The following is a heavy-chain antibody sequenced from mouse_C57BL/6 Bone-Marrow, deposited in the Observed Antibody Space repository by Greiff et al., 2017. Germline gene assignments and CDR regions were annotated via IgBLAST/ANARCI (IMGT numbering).Heavy chain of an antibody. CDR1: GYTFTSYG. V-gene: IGHV1-81*01. CDR3: ARSDYYDYDWFAY. J-gene: IGHJ3*01. CDR2: IYPRSGNT. Sequence: VQLQQSGAELARPGASVKLSCKASGYTFTSYGISWVKQRTGQGLEWIGEIYPRSGNTYYNEKFKGKATLTADKSSSTAYMELRSLTSEDAAVYYCARSDYYDYDWFAYWGQGTLVTVSA. D-gene: IGHD2-4*01.